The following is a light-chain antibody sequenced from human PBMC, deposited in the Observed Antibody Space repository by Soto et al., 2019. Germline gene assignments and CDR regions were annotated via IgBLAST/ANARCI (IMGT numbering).Light chain of an antibody. V-gene: IGKV3-15*01. CDR3: QQYNNWPTIT. CDR2: GAS. Sequence: EIVMTQSPATLSVSPGEGVTLSCRASQSVSSNLAWYQQRPGQAPRLLIYGASTRATGIPDRFSGSGSGTELTLTISSLQSEDFAVYDCQQYNNWPTITFGQGTRLEIK. CDR1: QSVSSN. J-gene: IGKJ5*01.